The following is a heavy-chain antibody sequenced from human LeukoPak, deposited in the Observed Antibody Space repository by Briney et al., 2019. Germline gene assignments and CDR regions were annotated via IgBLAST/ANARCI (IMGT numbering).Heavy chain of an antibody. Sequence: SETLSLTCTVSGGSISSYYWSWIRQPPGKGLEWIGYIYYSGSTNYNPSLKSRVTISVDTSKNQFSLKLSSVTAADTAVSYCARGYSFLFDYWGQGTLVTVSS. D-gene: IGHD6-13*01. J-gene: IGHJ4*02. V-gene: IGHV4-59*08. CDR1: GGSISSYY. CDR3: ARGYSFLFDY. CDR2: IYYSGST.